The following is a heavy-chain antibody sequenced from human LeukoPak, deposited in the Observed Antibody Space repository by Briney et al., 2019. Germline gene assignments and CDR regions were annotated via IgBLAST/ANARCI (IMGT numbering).Heavy chain of an antibody. CDR1: GGSFSGYY. D-gene: IGHD6-13*01. Sequence: PSETLSLTCAVYGGSFSGYYWSWIRQPPGKGLEWIGEINHSGSTNYNPSLKSRVTISVDTSKNQFSLKLSSVTAADTAVYYCASCLSRIAAAGYFDYWGQGTLVTVSS. J-gene: IGHJ4*02. CDR3: ASCLSRIAAAGYFDY. V-gene: IGHV4-34*01. CDR2: INHSGST.